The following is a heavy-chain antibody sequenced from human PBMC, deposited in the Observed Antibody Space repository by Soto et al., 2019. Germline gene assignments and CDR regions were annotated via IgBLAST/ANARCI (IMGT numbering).Heavy chain of an antibody. Sequence: GGSLRLSCAASGFTFSSYGMHWVRQAPGKGLEWVAVIWYDGSNKYYADSVKGRFTISRDNSKNTLYLQMNSLRAEDTAVYYCARDRIHRSSWPIKDYYYYGMDVWGQGTTVTVSS. V-gene: IGHV3-33*01. CDR2: IWYDGSNK. D-gene: IGHD6-13*01. J-gene: IGHJ6*02. CDR3: ARDRIHRSSWPIKDYYYYGMDV. CDR1: GFTFSSYG.